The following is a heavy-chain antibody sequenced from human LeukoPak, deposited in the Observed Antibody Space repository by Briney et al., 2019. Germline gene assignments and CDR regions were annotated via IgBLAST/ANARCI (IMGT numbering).Heavy chain of an antibody. CDR2: TYYSGST. J-gene: IGHJ5*02. V-gene: IGHV4-39*07. CDR1: GGSISSSSYY. D-gene: IGHD3-9*01. Sequence: SETLSLTCTVSGGSISSSSYYWGWIRQSPGKGLEWIGSTYYSGSTYYNPSLKSRVTISVDTSKNQFSLKLSSVTAADTAVYYCASGFVLRYFDWLLKYNWFDPWGQGTLVTVSS. CDR3: ASGFVLRYFDWLLKYNWFDP.